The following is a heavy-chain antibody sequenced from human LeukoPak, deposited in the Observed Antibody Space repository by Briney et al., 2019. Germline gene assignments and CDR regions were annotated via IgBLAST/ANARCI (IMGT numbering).Heavy chain of an antibody. D-gene: IGHD3-16*01. CDR1: GGSISGTYY. CDR2: IYYTGTT. V-gene: IGHV4-59*08. J-gene: IGHJ3*01. Sequence: SETLSLTRTVSGGSISGTYYWRWIRQPPGKGLEWIGYIYYTGTTDSNPSLKSRVTISLDTSKNQFSLNLSSVTAADTAVYYCARRWVYDKRAFDAWGQGTMVTVSS. CDR3: ARRWVYDKRAFDA.